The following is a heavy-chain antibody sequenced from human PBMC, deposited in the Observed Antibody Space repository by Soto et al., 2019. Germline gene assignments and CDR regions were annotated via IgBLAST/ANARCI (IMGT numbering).Heavy chain of an antibody. V-gene: IGHV1-69*12. CDR1: GGTFSSYA. D-gene: IGHD2-8*01. J-gene: IGHJ4*02. Sequence: QVQLVQSGAEVKKPGSSVKVSCKASGGTFSSYAISWVRQAPGQGLEGMGGISPIFGTANYAQKFQGRVTLTADESTSTAYMELSSLRSEDTAVYYCARSHGLMVYAIFDYWGQGTLVTVSS. CDR2: ISPIFGTA. CDR3: ARSHGLMVYAIFDY.